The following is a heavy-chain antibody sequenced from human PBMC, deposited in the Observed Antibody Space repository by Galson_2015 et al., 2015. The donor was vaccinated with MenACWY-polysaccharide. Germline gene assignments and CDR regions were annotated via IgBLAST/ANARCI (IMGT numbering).Heavy chain of an antibody. D-gene: IGHD1-26*01. CDR1: GFTFSSYS. CDR3: ARVLKGLVGATPDY. J-gene: IGHJ4*02. CDR2: ISSGGTI. V-gene: IGHV3-48*02. Sequence: SLRLSCAASGFTFSSYSMNWVRQAPGKGLEWVSYISSGGTIYYADSVKGRFTISRDNAKSSLYLQMNSLRDDDTAVYYCARVLKGLVGATPDYWSQGTLVTVSS.